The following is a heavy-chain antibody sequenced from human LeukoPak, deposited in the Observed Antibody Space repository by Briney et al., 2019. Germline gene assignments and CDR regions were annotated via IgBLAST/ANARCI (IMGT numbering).Heavy chain of an antibody. Sequence: GGSLRLSCAASGFTFSSYSMNWVRQAPGKGLEWVSSISSSSSYIYYADLVKGRFTISRDNAKNSLYLQMNSLRAEDAAVYYCARGTTLDPDWFDPWGQGTLVTVSS. CDR1: GFTFSSYS. CDR2: ISSSSSYI. J-gene: IGHJ5*02. D-gene: IGHD4-23*01. CDR3: ARGTTLDPDWFDP. V-gene: IGHV3-21*01.